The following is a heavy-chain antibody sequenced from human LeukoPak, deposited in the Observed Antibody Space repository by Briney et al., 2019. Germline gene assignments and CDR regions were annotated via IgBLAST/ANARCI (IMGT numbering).Heavy chain of an antibody. Sequence: QPGASLRLSCAASGFTFDDYAMHWVRQAPGKGLEWVSGISWNSGSIGYADSVKGRFTISRDNAKNSLYLQMNSLRAEDTALYYCAKDQTADTAMVNGVEVGFDYWGQGTLVTVSS. V-gene: IGHV3-9*01. J-gene: IGHJ4*02. D-gene: IGHD5-18*01. CDR1: GFTFDDYA. CDR3: AKDQTADTAMVNGVEVGFDY. CDR2: ISWNSGSI.